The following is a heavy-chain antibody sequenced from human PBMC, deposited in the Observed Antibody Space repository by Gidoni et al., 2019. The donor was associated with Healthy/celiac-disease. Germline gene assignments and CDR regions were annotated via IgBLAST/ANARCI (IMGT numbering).Heavy chain of an antibody. J-gene: IGHJ4*02. CDR3: ARHNKGGGFNFDY. D-gene: IGHD3-16*01. Sequence: QLQLQESGPGLVKPSETLSLTCTVSGGSISSSSYYWGWIRQPPGKGLEWIGSIYYSGRTYYNPSLKRRATISVETAKNQFYLKLSAVTAADTAVYYCARHNKGGGFNFDYWGQGTLVTVSS. CDR1: GGSISSSSYY. CDR2: IYYSGRT. V-gene: IGHV4-39*01.